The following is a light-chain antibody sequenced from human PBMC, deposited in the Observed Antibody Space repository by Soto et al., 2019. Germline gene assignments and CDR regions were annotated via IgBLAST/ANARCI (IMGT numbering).Light chain of an antibody. CDR1: QSLLHSNGYNY. CDR3: MQALQTPPT. V-gene: IGKV2-28*01. J-gene: IGKJ1*01. CDR2: SGS. Sequence: DIVMTQSPLSLPVTPGEPASISCRSSQSLLHSNGYNYLDWYLQKPGQSPQLLIYSGSHRASGVPDRFSGGGSGTDFTLEINRVEAEDVGVYYCMQALQTPPTFGQGTKVEIK.